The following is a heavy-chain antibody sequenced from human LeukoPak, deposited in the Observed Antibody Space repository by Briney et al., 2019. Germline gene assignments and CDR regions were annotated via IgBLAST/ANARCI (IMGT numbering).Heavy chain of an antibody. CDR3: ARTVYSGYDMDY. V-gene: IGHV4-30-4*01. CDR1: GGSLSSGDYY. D-gene: IGHD5-12*01. Sequence: SQTLSLTCTVSGGSLSSGDYYWSWIRQPPGKGLEWIGYIYYSGSTYYNPSLKSRVTISVDTSKNQFSLKLSSVTAADTAVYYCARTVYSGYDMDYWGQGTLVTVSS. CDR2: IYYSGST. J-gene: IGHJ4*02.